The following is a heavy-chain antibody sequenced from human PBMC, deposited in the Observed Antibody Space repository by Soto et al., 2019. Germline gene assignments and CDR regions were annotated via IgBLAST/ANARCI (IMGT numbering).Heavy chain of an antibody. D-gene: IGHD6-13*01. CDR3: IWQQDFYYGRAV. Sequence: QPGGSLRLSYAASGFTFSDIAMHWVRQASGKGLEWVGRIDRKTYNYATTYGASVKGRFTISRDDSKNTVYLQMNSLKPEDTALYYCIWQQDFYYGRAVWGQGTTVTVSS. J-gene: IGHJ6*02. V-gene: IGHV3-73*01. CDR1: GFTFSDIA. CDR2: IDRKTYNYAT.